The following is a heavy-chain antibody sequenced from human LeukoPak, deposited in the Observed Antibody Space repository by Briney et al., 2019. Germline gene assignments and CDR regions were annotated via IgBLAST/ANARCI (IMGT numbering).Heavy chain of an antibody. V-gene: IGHV1-18*01. D-gene: IGHD6-13*01. J-gene: IGHJ4*02. CDR2: ISAYNGNT. CDR1: GYTFTRYG. CDR3: ARDRAASSSSWYPLDY. Sequence: GASVKVSCKASGYTFTRYGISWVRQAPGQGLEWMGWISAYNGNTNYAQKLQGRVTMTTDTSTSTAYMELRSPRSDDTAVYYCARDRAASSSSWYPLDYWGQGTLVTVSS.